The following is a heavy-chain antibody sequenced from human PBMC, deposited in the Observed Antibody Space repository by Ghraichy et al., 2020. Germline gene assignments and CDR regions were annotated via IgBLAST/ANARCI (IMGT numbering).Heavy chain of an antibody. CDR3: ASPGIAAAGTGDY. V-gene: IGHV4-38-2*02. CDR1: GYSISSGYY. Sequence: SETLSLTCTVSGYSISSGYYWGWIRQPPGKGLEWIGSIYHSGSTYYNPSLKSRVTISVDTSKNQFSLKLSSVTAADTAVYYCASPGIAAAGTGDYWGQGTLVTVSS. CDR2: IYHSGST. D-gene: IGHD6-13*01. J-gene: IGHJ4*02.